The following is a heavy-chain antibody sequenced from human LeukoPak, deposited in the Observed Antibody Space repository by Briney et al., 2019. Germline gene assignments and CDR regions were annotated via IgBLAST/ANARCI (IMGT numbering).Heavy chain of an antibody. D-gene: IGHD2-21*01. Sequence: GGSLRLSCAASGFTFSSYAMHWVRQAPGKGLEYVSAISSNGGSTYYANSVKGRFTISRDNSKNTLYLQMGSLRAEDMAVYYCARTYSGYYYCYMDVWGKGTTVTVSS. CDR3: ARTYSGYYYCYMDV. CDR1: GFTFSSYA. V-gene: IGHV3-64*01. CDR2: ISSNGGST. J-gene: IGHJ6*03.